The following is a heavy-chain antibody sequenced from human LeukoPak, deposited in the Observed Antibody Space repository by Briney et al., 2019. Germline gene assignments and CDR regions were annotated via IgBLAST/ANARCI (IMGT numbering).Heavy chain of an antibody. V-gene: IGHV3-23*01. D-gene: IGHD6-19*01. Sequence: PGGSLRLSCAASGFTFSSYAMSWVRQAPGKGLEWVSAISGSGGSTYYADSVKGRFTISRDNSKNTLYLQMNSLRAEDTAVYYCAKDRQWLVRGIDAFDIWGQGTMVTVSS. CDR3: AKDRQWLVRGIDAFDI. CDR2: ISGSGGST. CDR1: GFTFSSYA. J-gene: IGHJ3*02.